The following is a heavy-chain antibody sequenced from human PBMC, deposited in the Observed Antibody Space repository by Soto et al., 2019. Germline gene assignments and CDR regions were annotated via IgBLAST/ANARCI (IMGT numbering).Heavy chain of an antibody. D-gene: IGHD3-22*01. CDR2: RYYSGNT. Sequence: HVQLQESGPGPVTPSQTLSLSCTVSGVSITSGSYYWTWVRQSPGQGLEWIGYRYYSGNTYYNPSLSGRASIAVDTSNNQFSLKLTSVTAADTAVYYCARGGYDTSGQTFIGWGPDCWGQGTLVTVAS. CDR3: ARGGYDTSGQTFIGWGPDC. CDR1: GVSITSGSYY. V-gene: IGHV4-30-4*01. J-gene: IGHJ4*02.